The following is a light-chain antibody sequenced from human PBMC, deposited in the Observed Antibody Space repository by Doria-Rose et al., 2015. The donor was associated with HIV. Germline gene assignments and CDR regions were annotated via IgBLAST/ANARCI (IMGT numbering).Light chain of an antibody. CDR3: QQYYDTPS. V-gene: IGKV4-1*01. J-gene: IGKJ3*01. Sequence: DIRVTQSPESLGMSLGERATLNCKSNQSLLYTSKNYLAWYQQKPGQPPKLLIYWASTRQHGVPARFSGSGSGTDFTLTISSLEAEDVVVYYCQQYYDTPSFGPGTTVDIK. CDR2: WAS. CDR1: QSLLYTSKNY.